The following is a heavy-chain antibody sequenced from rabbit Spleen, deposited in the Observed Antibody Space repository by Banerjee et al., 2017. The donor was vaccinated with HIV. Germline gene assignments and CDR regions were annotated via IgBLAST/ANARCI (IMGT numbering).Heavy chain of an antibody. CDR3: ARDTGSSFSSYGMDL. CDR1: GFSLSSGYY. V-gene: IGHV1S40*01. CDR2: IGTGSSSGFT. Sequence: EESGGGLVKPGASLTLTCKASGFSLSSGYYMCWVRQAPGKGLEWIGCIGTGSSSGFTYSATWAKGRFTCSKTSSTTVTLQMTSLTVADTATYFCARDTGSSFSSYGMDLWGPGTLVTVS. J-gene: IGHJ6*01. D-gene: IGHD8-1*01.